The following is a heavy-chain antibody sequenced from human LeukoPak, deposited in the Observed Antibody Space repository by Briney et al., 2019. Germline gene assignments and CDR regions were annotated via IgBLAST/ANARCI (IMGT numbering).Heavy chain of an antibody. D-gene: IGHD6-19*01. Sequence: GGSLRLSCAASGFTFSSYWMSWVRQAPGKGLEWVANIKQDGSGKYYVDSVKGRFTISRDNAKNSLYLQMNSLRAEDTAVYYCARASGSGWYVFDYWGQGTLVTVSS. V-gene: IGHV3-7*01. J-gene: IGHJ4*02. CDR2: IKQDGSGK. CDR1: GFTFSSYW. CDR3: ARASGSGWYVFDY.